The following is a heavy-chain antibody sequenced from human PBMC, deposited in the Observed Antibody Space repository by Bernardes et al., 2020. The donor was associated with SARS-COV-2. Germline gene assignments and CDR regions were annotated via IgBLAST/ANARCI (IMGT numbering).Heavy chain of an antibody. CDR1: GGSFSGYY. J-gene: IGHJ4*02. D-gene: IGHD1-26*01. Sequence: SETLSLTCAVYGGSFSGYYWSWIRQPPGKGLEWIGEINHSGSTNYNPSLKSRVTISVDTSKNQFSLKLSSVTAADTAVYYCARGVGPGSYLPYFDYWGQGTLVTVSS. V-gene: IGHV4-34*01. CDR2: INHSGST. CDR3: ARGVGPGSYLPYFDY.